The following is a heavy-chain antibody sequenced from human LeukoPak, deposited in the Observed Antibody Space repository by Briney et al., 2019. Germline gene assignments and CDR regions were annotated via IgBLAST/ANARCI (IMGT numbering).Heavy chain of an antibody. CDR1: GGSISSDY. V-gene: IGHV4-59*08. CDR2: IYNSGNN. CDR3: ATRGY. D-gene: IGHD3-10*01. J-gene: IGHJ4*02. Sequence: PSETLSLTCTVSGGSISSDYWQWIQQPPGKGLEWVGYIYNSGNNHYNSSLKSRVTISIDTSKNQFSLKLASVTAADTAVYYCATRGYWGQGTLVAVSS.